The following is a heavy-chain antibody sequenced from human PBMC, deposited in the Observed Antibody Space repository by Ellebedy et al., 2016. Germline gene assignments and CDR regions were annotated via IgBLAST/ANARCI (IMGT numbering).Heavy chain of an antibody. CDR2: INHSGST. Sequence: SETLSLXCAVYGGSFSGYYWSWIRQPPGKGLEWIGEINHSGSTNYNPSLKSRVTISVDTSKNQFSLKLSPVTAADTAVYYCAREQRHCSSTSCAIDYWGQGTLVTVSS. V-gene: IGHV4-34*01. CDR1: GGSFSGYY. CDR3: AREQRHCSSTSCAIDY. J-gene: IGHJ4*02. D-gene: IGHD2-2*01.